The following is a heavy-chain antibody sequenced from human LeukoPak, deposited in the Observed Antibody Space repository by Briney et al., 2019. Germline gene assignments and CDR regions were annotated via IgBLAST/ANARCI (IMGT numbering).Heavy chain of an antibody. J-gene: IGHJ4*02. D-gene: IGHD6-13*01. CDR3: ARDGRGIAAAGHFDY. CDR2: IYTSGST. V-gene: IGHV4-4*07. Sequence: SETLSLTCTVSGGSISSYYWSWIRQPAGKGLEWIGRIYTSGSTNYNPSLKSRVTMSADTSKNQFSLKLSSVTAADTAVYYCARDGRGIAAAGHFDYWGQGTLVTVSS. CDR1: GGSISSYY.